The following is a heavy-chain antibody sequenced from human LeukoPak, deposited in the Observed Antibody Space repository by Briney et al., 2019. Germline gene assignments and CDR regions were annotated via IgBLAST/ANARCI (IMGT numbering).Heavy chain of an antibody. D-gene: IGHD6-13*01. Sequence: SVKVPCKASGGTFSSSAISWVRQAPGQGLEWMGRIIPILGIANYAQKFQGRVTITADKSTSTAYMELSSLRSEDTAVYYCARDKGHAAAASLYYFDYWGQGTLVTVSS. V-gene: IGHV1-69*04. CDR3: ARDKGHAAAASLYYFDY. CDR2: IIPILGIA. CDR1: GGTFSSSA. J-gene: IGHJ4*02.